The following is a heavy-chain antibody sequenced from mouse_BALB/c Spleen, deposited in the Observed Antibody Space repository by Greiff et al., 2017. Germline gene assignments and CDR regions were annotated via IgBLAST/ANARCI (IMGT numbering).Heavy chain of an antibody. CDR2: ISDGGSYT. CDR3: ARDVEYGNWFAY. Sequence: EVMLVESGGGLVKPGGSLKLSCAASGFTFSDYYMYWVRQTPEKRLEWVATISDGGSYTYYPDSVKGRFTISRDNAKNNLYLQMSSLKSEDTAMYYCARDVEYGNWFAYWGQGTLVTVSA. V-gene: IGHV5-4*02. J-gene: IGHJ3*01. CDR1: GFTFSDYY. D-gene: IGHD2-10*02.